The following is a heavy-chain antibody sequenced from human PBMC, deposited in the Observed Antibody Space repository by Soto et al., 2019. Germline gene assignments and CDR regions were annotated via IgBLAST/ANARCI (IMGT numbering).Heavy chain of an antibody. J-gene: IGHJ6*02. CDR2: ISYDGINK. V-gene: IGHV3-30-3*01. CDR3: AKEVLEDSPMVRYFYYYGMDV. CDR1: GFTFSTYA. Sequence: GGSLRLSCAASGFTFSTYAMHWVRQGPGKGLEWVALISYDGINKYYTDSVKGRFTISRDNSKNTLYLQMNSLRAEDTAVYYCAKEVLEDSPMVRYFYYYGMDVWGQGTTVTVSS. D-gene: IGHD5-18*01.